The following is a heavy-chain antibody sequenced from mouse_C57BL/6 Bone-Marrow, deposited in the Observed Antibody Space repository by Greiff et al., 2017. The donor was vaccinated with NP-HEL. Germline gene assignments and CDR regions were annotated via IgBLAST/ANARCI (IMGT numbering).Heavy chain of an antibody. CDR2: IYPRSGNT. V-gene: IGHV1-81*01. Sequence: QVQLKESGAELARPGASVKLSCKASGYTFTSYGISWVKQRTGQGLEWIGEIYPRSGNTYYNEKFKGKATLTADKSSSTAYMELRSLTSEDSAVYFCARRGWWLLDYWGQGTTLTVSS. CDR1: GYTFTSYG. D-gene: IGHD2-3*01. CDR3: ARRGWWLLDY. J-gene: IGHJ2*01.